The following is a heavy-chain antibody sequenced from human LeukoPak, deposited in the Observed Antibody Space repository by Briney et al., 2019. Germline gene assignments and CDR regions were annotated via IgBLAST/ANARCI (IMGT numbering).Heavy chain of an antibody. CDR1: GYIFTNYW. CDR3: ARAGYSGYESDY. CDR2: SYPADSDN. Sequence: GAFLMICCKGSGYIFTNYWIGWVRQMAGKVLEWMGISYPADSDNRYSPSFQGQVTISADKSISTAYLQWSSLKASDTAMYYCARAGYSGYESDYWGQGTLVTVSS. D-gene: IGHD5-12*01. J-gene: IGHJ4*02. V-gene: IGHV5-51*01.